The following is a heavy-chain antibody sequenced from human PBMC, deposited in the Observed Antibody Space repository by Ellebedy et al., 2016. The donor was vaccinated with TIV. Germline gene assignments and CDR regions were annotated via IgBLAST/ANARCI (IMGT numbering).Heavy chain of an antibody. D-gene: IGHD3-10*01. CDR1: GYTFTSYG. CDR3: ARGGDNAYYYYMDV. Sequence: ASVKVSCXASGYTFTSYGISWVRQAPGQGLEWMGWINPNSGGTNYAQKFQGRVTMTRDTSISTAYMELSRLRSEDTAVYYCARGGDNAYYYYMDVWGKGTTVTVSS. J-gene: IGHJ6*03. CDR2: INPNSGGT. V-gene: IGHV1-2*02.